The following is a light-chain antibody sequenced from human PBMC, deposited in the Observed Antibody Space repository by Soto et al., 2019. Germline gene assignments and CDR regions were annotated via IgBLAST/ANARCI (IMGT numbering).Light chain of an antibody. J-gene: IGLJ2*01. V-gene: IGLV1-40*01. Sequence: QSVLTQPPSVSGAPGQRVTISCTGSSSNIGAGHDVFWYQQLPGTAPKLLMFGNNIRPSGVPARFSASKSGTSASLAITGLQAEDEADYYCQSYDSPQSGPVFGGGTKLTVL. CDR2: GNN. CDR1: SSNIGAGHD. CDR3: QSYDSPQSGPV.